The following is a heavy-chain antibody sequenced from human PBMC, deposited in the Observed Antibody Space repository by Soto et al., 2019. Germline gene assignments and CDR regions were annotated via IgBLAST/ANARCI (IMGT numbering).Heavy chain of an antibody. CDR1: GGSISSSS. CDR3: ASSPSPYYFDS. J-gene: IGHJ4*02. V-gene: IGHV4-59*01. Sequence: PXETLSLACPVAGGSISSSSWSWIRQPPGKGLEWIGYIYYRGSTNYNPSLKSRVTLSLDTSKSQFSLKLTSVTAADTAVYYCASSPSPYYFDSWAQGPLVTVPS. CDR2: IYYRGST.